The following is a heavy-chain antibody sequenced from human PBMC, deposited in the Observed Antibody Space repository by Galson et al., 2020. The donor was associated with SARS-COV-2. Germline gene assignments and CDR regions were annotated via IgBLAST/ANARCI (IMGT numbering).Heavy chain of an antibody. CDR3: ARDRHCTTTTCYNWFDP. CDR2: IWYDGSNQ. D-gene: IGHD1-26*01. V-gene: IGHV3-33*01. Sequence: GESLKISCAASGFMFRTYGMHWVRQAPGKGLEWVAFIWYDGSNQYYADSVKGRFTISRDNSENMLYLQMTSLRAEDTAIYYCARDRHCTTTTCYNWFDPWGQGTLVTVSS. J-gene: IGHJ5*02. CDR1: GFMFRTYG.